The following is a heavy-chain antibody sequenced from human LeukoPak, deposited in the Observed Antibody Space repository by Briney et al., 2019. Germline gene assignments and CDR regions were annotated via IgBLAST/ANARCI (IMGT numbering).Heavy chain of an antibody. CDR1: GFTFSSYS. V-gene: IGHV3-21*01. CDR2: ISSSSSYI. Sequence: GGSLRLSCAASGFTFSSYSMNWVRQAPGKGLEWVSSISSSSSYIYYADSVKGRFTISRDNAKNSLYLQMNSLRAEDTAVYYCARKGTTYYYDSSGYQWAFDYWGQGTLVTVSS. D-gene: IGHD3-22*01. J-gene: IGHJ4*02. CDR3: ARKGTTYYYDSSGYQWAFDY.